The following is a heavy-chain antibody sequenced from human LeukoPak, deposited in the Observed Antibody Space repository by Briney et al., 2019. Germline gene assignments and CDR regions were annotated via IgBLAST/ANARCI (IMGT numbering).Heavy chain of an antibody. CDR1: EFSVGSNY. CDR2: ISSSGSTI. V-gene: IGHV3-11*04. CDR3: AREGGRFLENVDY. J-gene: IGHJ4*02. D-gene: IGHD3-3*01. Sequence: PGGSLRLSCAASEFSVGSNYMTWVRQAPGKGLEWVSYISSSGSTIYYADSVKGRFTISRDNAKNSLYLQMNSLRAEDTAVYYCAREGGRFLENVDYWGQGTLVTVSS.